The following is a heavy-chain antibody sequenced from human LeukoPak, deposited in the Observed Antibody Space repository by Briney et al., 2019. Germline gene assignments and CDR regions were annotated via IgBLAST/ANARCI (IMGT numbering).Heavy chain of an antibody. D-gene: IGHD3-22*01. CDR1: GFTFDDYA. CDR3: AKDLSSAITSALVLDV. V-gene: IGHV3-9*01. J-gene: IGHJ6*02. Sequence: PGGSLRLFCTVSGFTFDDYAMHWVRHTPGKGLEWVAGITWNRDNIGYGDSVKGRFTISRDNVKNVLYLQMNSLRPEDTALYYCAKDLSSAITSALVLDVWGQGTTV. CDR2: ITWNRDNI.